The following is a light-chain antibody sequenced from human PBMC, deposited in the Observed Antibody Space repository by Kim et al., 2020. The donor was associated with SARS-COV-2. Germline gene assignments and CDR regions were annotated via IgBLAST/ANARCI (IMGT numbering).Light chain of an antibody. Sequence: QRVTISCSGSSSNLGSNYVYWYQQPPGTAPKLLIYRNNQRPSGVPDRFSGSKSGTSASLAISGLRSEDEADYYCAAWDDSLSGHVVFGGGTQLTVL. CDR3: AAWDDSLSGHVV. V-gene: IGLV1-47*01. J-gene: IGLJ2*01. CDR2: RNN. CDR1: SSNLGSNY.